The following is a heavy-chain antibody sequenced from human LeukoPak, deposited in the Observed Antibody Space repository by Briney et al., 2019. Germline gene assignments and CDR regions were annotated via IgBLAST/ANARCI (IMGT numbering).Heavy chain of an antibody. V-gene: IGHV3-30*02. Sequence: GSLRLSCAASGFTFSSYGMHWVRQAPGKGLEWVAFIRYDGSNKYYADSVKGRFTISRDNSKNTLYLQMNSLRAEDTAVYYCAKIYDSSGYYHAEYFQHWGQGTLVTVSS. J-gene: IGHJ1*01. D-gene: IGHD3-22*01. CDR2: IRYDGSNK. CDR1: GFTFSSYG. CDR3: AKIYDSSGYYHAEYFQH.